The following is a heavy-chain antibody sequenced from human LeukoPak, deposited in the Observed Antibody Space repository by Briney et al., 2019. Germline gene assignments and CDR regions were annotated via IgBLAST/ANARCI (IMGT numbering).Heavy chain of an antibody. Sequence: PGGSLRLSCAASGFTFSSYAMHWVRQAPGKGLEWVAVISYDGSNKYYADSVKGRFTISRDNSKNTVYLQMNSLRAEDTAVYYCAKDLVYYDTTGSARGLFDPWGQGTLVTVSS. CDR2: ISYDGSNK. CDR3: AKDLVYYDTTGSARGLFDP. D-gene: IGHD3-22*01. CDR1: GFTFSSYA. V-gene: IGHV3-30-3*01. J-gene: IGHJ5*02.